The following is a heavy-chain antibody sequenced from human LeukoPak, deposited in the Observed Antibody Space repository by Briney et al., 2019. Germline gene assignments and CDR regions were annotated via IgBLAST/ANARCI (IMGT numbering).Heavy chain of an antibody. CDR3: AKVRYCSGGSCYGRVDY. CDR2: IKQDGSEK. CDR1: GFTFSSYW. Sequence: PPGGSLRLSCAASGFTFSSYWMSWVRQAPGKGLEWVANIKQDGSEKYYVDSVKGRFTISRDNSKNTLYLQMNSLRAEDTAVYYCAKVRYCSGGSCYGRVDYWGQGTLVTVSS. J-gene: IGHJ4*02. V-gene: IGHV3-7*03. D-gene: IGHD2-15*01.